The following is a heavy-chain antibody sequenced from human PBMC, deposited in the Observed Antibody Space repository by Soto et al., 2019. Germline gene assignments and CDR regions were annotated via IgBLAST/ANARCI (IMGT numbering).Heavy chain of an antibody. CDR1: GFTFSNAW. J-gene: IGHJ3*02. Sequence: GGSLRLSCAASGFTFSNAWMSWVRQAPGKGLECVGRIKSKTDGGSTDYAETVKGRFTNSRDDSKNKLYLQMNSLKTEDTAVYYCTTVAPLAKGRKGDAFDIWGEETMVTVSS. V-gene: IGHV3-15*01. CDR3: TTVAPLAKGRKGDAFDI. CDR2: IKSKTDGGST. D-gene: IGHD1-26*01.